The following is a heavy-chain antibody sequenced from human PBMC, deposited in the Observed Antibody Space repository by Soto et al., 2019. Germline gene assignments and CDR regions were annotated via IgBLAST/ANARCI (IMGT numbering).Heavy chain of an antibody. D-gene: IGHD3-10*01. CDR2: ISHDGSDK. Sequence: GGSLRLSCVASGFTFSGYGMHWVRQAPGKGLEWLAVISHDGSDKYYADSVRGRFTISRDNSENTLYLQMNSLRPDDTAVYYCAKEDVWFAKDYWGQGTLVTVSS. V-gene: IGHV3-30*18. CDR3: AKEDVWFAKDY. CDR1: GFTFSGYG. J-gene: IGHJ4*02.